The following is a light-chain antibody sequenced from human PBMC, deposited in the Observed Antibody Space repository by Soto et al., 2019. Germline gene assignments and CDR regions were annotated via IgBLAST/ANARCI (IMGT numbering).Light chain of an antibody. V-gene: IGKV3-11*01. CDR3: QQRQYWPPIT. Sequence: EIVLTQSPDTLSLSPGERATLSCRASKGFSRSYLAWYQQKPGQAPRLLIYDASNRATGIPARFTGSGSGTDFNLTISTLEPEDFAVYYCQQRQYWPPITFGQGTLLEIK. J-gene: IGKJ5*01. CDR2: DAS. CDR1: KGFSRSY.